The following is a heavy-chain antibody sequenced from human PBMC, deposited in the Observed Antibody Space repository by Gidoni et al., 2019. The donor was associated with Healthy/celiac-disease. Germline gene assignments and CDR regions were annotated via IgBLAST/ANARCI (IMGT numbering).Heavy chain of an antibody. D-gene: IGHD3-16*01. CDR2: ISGSGGST. CDR1: GFTFSSYA. CDR3: AKDLGLKSVFDY. Sequence: EVQLVASGGGLVQPGGSLRLSCAAYGFTFSSYAMSWVRQAPGKGLEWVSAISGSGGSTYYAGSVKGRFTISRDNAKNTLDLKMNSLRAEDTAVYYWAKDLGLKSVFDYWGQGTLVTVSS. V-gene: IGHV3-23*04. J-gene: IGHJ4*02.